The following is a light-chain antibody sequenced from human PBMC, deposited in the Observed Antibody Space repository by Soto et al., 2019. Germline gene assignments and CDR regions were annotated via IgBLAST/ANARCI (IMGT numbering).Light chain of an antibody. CDR2: EFS. J-gene: IGLJ3*02. Sequence: QSALTQPASVSGSPGQSITISCTGTSSDVGGYNYVSWYQQHPGKAPKIMIYEFSNRPSGVSNRFSDSKSGNTASLTISGLQAEDEADYYCSSYTSSSTRVFGGGTQLTVL. CDR1: SSDVGGYNY. V-gene: IGLV2-14*01. CDR3: SSYTSSSTRV.